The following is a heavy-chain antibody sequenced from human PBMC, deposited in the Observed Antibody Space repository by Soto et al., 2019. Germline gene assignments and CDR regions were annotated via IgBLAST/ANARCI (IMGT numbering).Heavy chain of an antibody. V-gene: IGHV1-18*01. CDR3: ASDLAVGLVDY. D-gene: IGHD6-19*01. CDR2: ISAYNGNI. J-gene: IGHJ4*02. Sequence: QVQLVQSGAEVKKPGASVKVSCKASGYTFTSYGISWVRQAPGPGLEWMGWISAYNGNIKYAQKLQGRVTMTTDTSTRAAYMELRSLRADDAAVYYCASDLAVGLVDYWGQGTLVTVSS. CDR1: GYTFTSYG.